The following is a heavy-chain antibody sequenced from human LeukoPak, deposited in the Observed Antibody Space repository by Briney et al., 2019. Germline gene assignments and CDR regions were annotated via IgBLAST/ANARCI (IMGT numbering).Heavy chain of an antibody. CDR3: AKVNRRLGYCTSTSCYEDY. D-gene: IGHD2-2*01. CDR2: ISGSGGST. CDR1: GFTFSNAW. J-gene: IGHJ4*02. V-gene: IGHV3-23*01. Sequence: GGSLRLSCGASGFTFSNAWMSWVRQAPGKGLEWVSAISGSGGSTYYADSVKGRFTISRDNSKNTLYLQMNSLRAEDTAVYYCAKVNRRLGYCTSTSCYEDYWGQGTLVTVSS.